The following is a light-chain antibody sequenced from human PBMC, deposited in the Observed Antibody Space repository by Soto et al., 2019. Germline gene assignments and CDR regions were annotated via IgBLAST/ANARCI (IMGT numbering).Light chain of an antibody. Sequence: QSVLTQPASVSGSPGQSITISCTGTSSDFGNYNLVSWYQQHPGKAPKLMIYEVSKRPSGVPDRFSGSKSGNTASLTVSGLQAEDEADYYCSSYAGSNNYVFGTGTKVTVL. CDR2: EVS. J-gene: IGLJ1*01. V-gene: IGLV2-8*01. CDR3: SSYAGSNNYV. CDR1: SSDFGNYNL.